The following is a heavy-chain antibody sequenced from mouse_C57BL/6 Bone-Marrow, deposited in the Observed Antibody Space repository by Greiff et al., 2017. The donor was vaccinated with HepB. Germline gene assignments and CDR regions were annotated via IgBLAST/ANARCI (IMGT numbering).Heavy chain of an antibody. CDR3: ARVYDGYYVDY. J-gene: IGHJ2*01. Sequence: VQLQQSGPGLVKPSQSLSLTCSVTGYSITSGYYWNWIRQFPGNKLEWMGYISYDGSNNYNPSLKNRISITRDTSKNQFFLKLNSVTTEDTATYYCARVYDGYYVDYWGQGTTLTVSS. CDR1: GYSITSGYY. CDR2: ISYDGSN. D-gene: IGHD2-3*01. V-gene: IGHV3-6*01.